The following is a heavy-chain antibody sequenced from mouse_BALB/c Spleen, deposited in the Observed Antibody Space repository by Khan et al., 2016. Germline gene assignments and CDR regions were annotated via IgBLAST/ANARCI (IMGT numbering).Heavy chain of an antibody. D-gene: IGHD2-1*01. V-gene: IGHV3-1*02. CDR2: IHYSGST. CDR1: GYSITSGYS. CDR3: ASEKRGGLYYGKGPLAY. J-gene: IGHJ3*01. Sequence: EVQLQESGPDLVKPSQSLSLTCTVTGYSITSGYSWHWIRQFPGNKLDWMGYIHYSGSTNYNPSLKSRISITRDTTKNQFFLQWNSVTTEDTATYYCASEKRGGLYYGKGPLAYWGQGTLVTVSA.